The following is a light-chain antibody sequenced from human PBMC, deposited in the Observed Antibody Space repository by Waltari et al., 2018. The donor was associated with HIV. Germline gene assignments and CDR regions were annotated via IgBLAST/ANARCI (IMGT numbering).Light chain of an antibody. J-gene: IGLJ3*02. CDR1: TSNMELNY. CDR3: ATWDNSLSGGL. CDR2: DSN. Sequence: QSVLTHPTFLSAPPEHQLLFPCTGLTSNMELNYVSWYQHSPGTAPQHLIYDSNKRPSGVPDRFSGSKSGTAATLGITGLRTGDEADYYCATWDNSLSGGLFGGGTKLTVL. V-gene: IGLV1-51*01.